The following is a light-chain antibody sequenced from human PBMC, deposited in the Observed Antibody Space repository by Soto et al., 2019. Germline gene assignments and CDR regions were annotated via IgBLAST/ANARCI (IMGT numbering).Light chain of an antibody. CDR3: SSYAGSSNV. V-gene: IGLV2-8*01. J-gene: IGLJ1*01. CDR1: SSDVGGYNY. CDR2: EVN. Sequence: QSVLTQPPSASGSPGQSVAIPCTGTSSDVGGYNYVSWYQQHPGKAPKLMIYEVNKRPSGVPDRFSGSKSGNTASLTVSGLQAEDEADYYCSSYAGSSNVFGTGTKATV.